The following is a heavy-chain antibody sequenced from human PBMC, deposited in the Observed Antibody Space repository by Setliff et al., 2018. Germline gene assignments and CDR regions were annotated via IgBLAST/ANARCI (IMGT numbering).Heavy chain of an antibody. J-gene: IGHJ4*02. CDR2: ISSSSSTT. V-gene: IGHV3-48*01. CDR1: GFTFSSYT. Sequence: QPGGSLRLSCAASGFTFSSYTMNWVRQAPGKGLEWVSYISSSSSTTYYADSVKGRFTISRDNAKNSLYLQMNSLRAEDTAVYYCARDGGEYWGQGTLVTVSS. D-gene: IGHD3-16*01. CDR3: ARDGGEY.